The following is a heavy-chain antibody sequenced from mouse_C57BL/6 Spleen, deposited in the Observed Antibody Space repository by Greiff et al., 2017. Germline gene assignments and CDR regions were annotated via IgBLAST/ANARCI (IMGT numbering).Heavy chain of an antibody. CDR3: ARAGSGNSDY. Sequence: QVHVKQSGAELVKPGASVKISCKASGYAFSSYWMNWVKQRPGKGLEWIGQIYPGDGDTNYNGKFKGKATLTADKSSSTAYMQLSSLTSEDSAVYFCARAGSGNSDYWGQGTTLTVSS. J-gene: IGHJ2*01. CDR1: GYAFSSYW. V-gene: IGHV1-80*01. CDR2: IYPGDGDT. D-gene: IGHD1-3*01.